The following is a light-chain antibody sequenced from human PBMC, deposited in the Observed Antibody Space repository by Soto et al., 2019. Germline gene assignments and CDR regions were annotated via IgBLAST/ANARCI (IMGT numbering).Light chain of an antibody. V-gene: IGKV3-20*01. CDR1: QSVSSSY. J-gene: IGKJ1*01. CDR3: QQYGSSPRT. Sequence: EIVLTQSPGTLSLSPGERATLSCRASQSVSSSYLAWYQQKPGQAPRLLIYGASSMATGIPDRFSGSGSGTDFTLTISRLEPEDFAVYYSQQYGSSPRTFGQGTKVEIK. CDR2: GAS.